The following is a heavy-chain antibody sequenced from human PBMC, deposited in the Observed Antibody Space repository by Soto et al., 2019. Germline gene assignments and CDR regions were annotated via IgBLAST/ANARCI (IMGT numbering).Heavy chain of an antibody. CDR1: GGSTSSRGYY. Sequence: SETLSLTCTVSGGSTSSRGYYWGWIRQPPGKGLEWIGSIYFSGNTYYNPSLRSPVTISVDTSKNQFSLKLSSVTAADTAVYRCARQKREISPPKWFDPWGQGTLVTVSS. CDR2: IYFSGNT. CDR3: ARQKREISPPKWFDP. V-gene: IGHV4-39*01. D-gene: IGHD6-25*01. J-gene: IGHJ5*02.